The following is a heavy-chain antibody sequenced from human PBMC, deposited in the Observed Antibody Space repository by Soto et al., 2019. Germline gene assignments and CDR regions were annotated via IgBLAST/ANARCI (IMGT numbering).Heavy chain of an antibody. Sequence: HVQLAQSGAEVKKPGASVKVSCNASGYTFTRYDLNWVRQATGQGLEWMGWMKPNSGNTGYAQKFQGRVTITRNTSISTAYMELSSLRSEDTAVYFCAREAHSGGSDYWGQGTLVSVSS. CDR1: GYTFTRYD. J-gene: IGHJ4*01. CDR3: AREAHSGGSDY. V-gene: IGHV1-8*03. D-gene: IGHD1-26*01. CDR2: MKPNSGNT.